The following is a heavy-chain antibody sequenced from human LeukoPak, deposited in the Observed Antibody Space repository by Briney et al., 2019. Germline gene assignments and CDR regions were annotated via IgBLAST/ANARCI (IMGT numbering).Heavy chain of an antibody. V-gene: IGHV4-30-2*01. CDR1: GGSISSGGYS. D-gene: IGHD3-10*01. CDR3: AGHYGSGTQRDYYYYGMDV. CDR2: IYHGGST. J-gene: IGHJ6*02. Sequence: SQTLSLTCAVSGGSISSGGYSWSWIRQPPGKGLEWIGYIYHGGSTYYNPSLKSRVTISVDRSKNQFSLKLSSVTAADTAVYYCAGHYGSGTQRDYYYYGMDVWGQGTTVTVSS.